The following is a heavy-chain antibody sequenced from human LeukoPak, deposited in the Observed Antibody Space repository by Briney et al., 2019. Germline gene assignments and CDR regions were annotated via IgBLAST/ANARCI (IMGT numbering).Heavy chain of an antibody. Sequence: VAXXKVSCKASGYTFRSYGISWVRQAPGQGLEWMGWISAKNGDTHYVQNLQGRVTMTTDTSTSTAYMELRSLRSDDTAVYYCARSTNWEINYWGQGTLVTVSS. J-gene: IGHJ4*02. CDR3: ARSTNWEINY. D-gene: IGHD7-27*01. CDR2: ISAKNGDT. V-gene: IGHV1-18*01. CDR1: GYTFRSYG.